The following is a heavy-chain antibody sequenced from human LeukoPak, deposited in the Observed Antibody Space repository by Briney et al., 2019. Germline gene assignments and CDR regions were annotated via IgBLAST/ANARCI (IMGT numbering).Heavy chain of an antibody. V-gene: IGHV1-2*02. CDR1: GYTFTGYY. CDR2: INPNSGGT. Sequence: ASVKVSCKASGYTFTGYYMHWVRQAPGQGLEWMGWINPNSGGTNYAQKFQGRVTMTRDTSISTAYMELSRLRSDDTAVYYCARAVLRYFDWLPESFDYWGQGTLVTVSS. CDR3: ARAVLRYFDWLPESFDY. J-gene: IGHJ4*02. D-gene: IGHD3-9*01.